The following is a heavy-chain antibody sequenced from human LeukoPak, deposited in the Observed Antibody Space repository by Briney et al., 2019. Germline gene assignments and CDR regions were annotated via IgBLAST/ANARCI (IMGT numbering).Heavy chain of an antibody. V-gene: IGHV4-59*01. CDR1: GGSIRSYY. J-gene: IGHJ4*02. D-gene: IGHD3-10*01. CDR2: IYDSGST. Sequence: SSETLSLTCTVSGGSIRSYYWSWIRQPPGKGLEWIGYIYDSGSTNYNPSLKSRVTISVDTSNNQFSLKLSSVTAADSAVYYCARAAYGSGSYPLDYWGQGTLVTVSS. CDR3: ARAAYGSGSYPLDY.